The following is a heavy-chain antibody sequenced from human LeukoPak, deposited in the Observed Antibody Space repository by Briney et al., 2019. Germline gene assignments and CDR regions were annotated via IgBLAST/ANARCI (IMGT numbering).Heavy chain of an antibody. D-gene: IGHD4-17*01. CDR1: GFTFSSYG. Sequence: GRSLRLSCAASGFTFSSYGMHWVRQAPGKGLEWVAVIWYDGSNKYYADSVKGRFTISRDNSKNTLYLQMNSLRAEDTAVYYCAMTDYGSFDYWGQGTLVTVSS. V-gene: IGHV3-33*01. CDR3: AMTDYGSFDY. CDR2: IWYDGSNK. J-gene: IGHJ4*02.